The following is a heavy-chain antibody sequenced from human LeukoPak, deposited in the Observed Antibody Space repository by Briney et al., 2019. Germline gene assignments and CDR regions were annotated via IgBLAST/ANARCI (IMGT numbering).Heavy chain of an antibody. V-gene: IGHV3-49*04. CDR3: TGPRSPNNYGPGHFDS. D-gene: IGHD5-18*01. Sequence: GGSLRLSCTASGFTFGDYAMSWVRQAPGKGLEWVGFIRSKAYGGTTEYAASVKGRFTISRDDSKSIADLQMNSLKTEDTAVYYCTGPRSPNNYGPGHFDSWGQGTLITVSS. J-gene: IGHJ4*02. CDR2: IRSKAYGGTT. CDR1: GFTFGDYA.